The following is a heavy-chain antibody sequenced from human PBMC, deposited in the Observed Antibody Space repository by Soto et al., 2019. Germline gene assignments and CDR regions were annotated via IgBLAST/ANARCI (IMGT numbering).Heavy chain of an antibody. D-gene: IGHD2-21*02. J-gene: IGHJ3*02. CDR1: GFTFSSYG. Sequence: GGSLRLSXAASGFTFSSYGMHWVRQAPGKGLEWVAVISYDGSNKYYADSVKGRFTISRDNSKNTLYLQMNSLRAEDTPVYYCAKEGLTPGSFDIWGQGTMVTVSS. CDR3: AKEGLTPGSFDI. V-gene: IGHV3-30*18. CDR2: ISYDGSNK.